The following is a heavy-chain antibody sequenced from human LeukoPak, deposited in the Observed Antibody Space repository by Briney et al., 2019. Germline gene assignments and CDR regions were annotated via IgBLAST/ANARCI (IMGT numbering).Heavy chain of an antibody. V-gene: IGHV4-59*01. CDR1: GGSISSYY. J-gene: IGHJ5*02. CDR2: IYYSGST. Sequence: PSETLSLTCTVSGGSISSYYWSWIRQPPGKGLEWIGYIYYSGSTNYNPSLKSRVTISVDTSKNQFSLKLSSVTAADTAVYYCARGGEYSSGWYTWFDPWGQGTLVTVSS. CDR3: ARGGEYSSGWYTWFDP. D-gene: IGHD6-19*01.